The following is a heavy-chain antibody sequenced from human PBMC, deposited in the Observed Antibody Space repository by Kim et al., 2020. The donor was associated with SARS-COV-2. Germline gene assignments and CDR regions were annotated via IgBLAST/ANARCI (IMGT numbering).Heavy chain of an antibody. J-gene: IGHJ6*03. V-gene: IGHV4-28*01. CDR3: ARIYSSYFDMDV. Sequence: YYSPSLKSRVTMSADTSKNQVCLKLSSVTAADTAVDYCARIYSSYFDMDVWGKGTSVTVSS.